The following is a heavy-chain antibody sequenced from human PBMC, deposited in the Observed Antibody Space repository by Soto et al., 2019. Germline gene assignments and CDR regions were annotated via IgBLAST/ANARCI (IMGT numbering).Heavy chain of an antibody. J-gene: IGHJ4*02. CDR1: GLSLSTSGVG. CDR2: IFWDDDK. V-gene: IGHV2-5*02. CDR3: AHRRVAAASYYYDY. Sequence: QITLKESGPPLVKPTQTLTVTCTFSGLSLSTSGVGVAWIRQPPGKALEWLAVIFWDDDKRYSPSLDSRHTITKDTSKNQVVLIMPNMDPVDTATYYCAHRRVAAASYYYDYWGQGTLVTVSS. D-gene: IGHD6-13*01.